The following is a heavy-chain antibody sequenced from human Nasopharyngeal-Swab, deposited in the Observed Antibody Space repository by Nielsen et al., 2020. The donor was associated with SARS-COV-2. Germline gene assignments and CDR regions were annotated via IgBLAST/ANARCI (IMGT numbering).Heavy chain of an antibody. Sequence: GGSPRLSCAASGFTFGTYSMNWVRQAPGKGLEWVSSISSSSTYIYYADSVKGRFTISRDNAKNSLYLQMNSLRAEDTAVYYCAGAYGSGSYFAFDLWGQGTMVTVSS. CDR3: AGAYGSGSYFAFDL. J-gene: IGHJ3*01. CDR2: ISSSSTYI. V-gene: IGHV3-21*01. CDR1: GFTFGTYS. D-gene: IGHD3-10*01.